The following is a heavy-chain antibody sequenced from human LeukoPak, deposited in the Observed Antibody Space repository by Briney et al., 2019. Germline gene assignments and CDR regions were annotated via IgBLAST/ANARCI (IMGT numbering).Heavy chain of an antibody. J-gene: IGHJ4*02. D-gene: IGHD3-3*01. Sequence: ASVKVSCKVSGYTLTELSMHWVRQAPGKGLEWMGGFDPEDGETIYAQKFQGRVTMTEDTSTDTAYMELSSLRSENTAVYYCATTAENDFWSGYFDYWGQGTLVTVSS. CDR2: FDPEDGET. V-gene: IGHV1-24*01. CDR3: ATTAENDFWSGYFDY. CDR1: GYTLTELS.